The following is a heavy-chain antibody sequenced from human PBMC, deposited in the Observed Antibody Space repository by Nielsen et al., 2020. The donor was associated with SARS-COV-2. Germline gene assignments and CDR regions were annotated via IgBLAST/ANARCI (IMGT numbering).Heavy chain of an antibody. CDR2: IYSGGST. D-gene: IGHD4-11*01. Sequence: GSLRLSCAASGFTVSSNYMSWVRQAPGKGLEWVSVIYSGGSTYYADSVKGRFTISRDNSKNTLYLQMNSLRAEDTAVYYCARAIPTTPGYYYYGMDVWGQGTTVTVSS. CDR3: ARAIPTTPGYYYYGMDV. V-gene: IGHV3-53*01. J-gene: IGHJ6*02. CDR1: GFTVSSNY.